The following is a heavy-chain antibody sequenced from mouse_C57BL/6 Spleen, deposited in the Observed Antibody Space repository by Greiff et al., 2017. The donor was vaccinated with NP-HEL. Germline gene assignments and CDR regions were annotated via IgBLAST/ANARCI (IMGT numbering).Heavy chain of an antibody. V-gene: IGHV1-26*01. CDR2: INPNNGGT. Sequence: EVQLQQSGPELVKPGASVKISCKASGYTFTDYYMNWVKQSHGKSLEWIGDINPNNGGTSYNQKFKGKATLTVDKSSSTAYMELRSLTSEDAAVYYCARWDYYGSGLDYWGQGTLVTVSA. CDR3: ARWDYYGSGLDY. J-gene: IGHJ3*01. CDR1: GYTFTDYY. D-gene: IGHD1-1*01.